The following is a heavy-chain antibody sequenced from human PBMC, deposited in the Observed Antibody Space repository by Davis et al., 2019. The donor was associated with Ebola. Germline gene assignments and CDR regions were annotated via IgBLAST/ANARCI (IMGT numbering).Heavy chain of an antibody. CDR1: GFTFWDYY. CDR2: ISTTSTII. V-gene: IGHV3-11*01. D-gene: IGHD7-27*01. J-gene: IGHJ4*02. CDR3: AKATLQFWGSLDY. Sequence: GESLKISCAASGFTFWDYYMTWIRQAPGKGLEWVSYISTTSTIIYYADSMKGRFTISRDNTKNSLYLQVNSLRAEDTAVYYCAKATLQFWGSLDYWGQGSQVTVSS.